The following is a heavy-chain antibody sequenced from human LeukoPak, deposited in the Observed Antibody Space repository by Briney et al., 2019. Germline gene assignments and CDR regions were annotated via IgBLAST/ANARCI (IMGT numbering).Heavy chain of an antibody. J-gene: IGHJ4*02. CDR2: ISSRSSTI. D-gene: IGHD3-3*01. Sequence: GGSLRLSCAASGFTFSSYSMNWVRHAPGKGLEWVSYISSRSSTIYYADSVKGRFTISRDNAKNSLYLQMNSLRAEDTAVYYCARGDERFLEWLLSTFDYWGQGTLVTVSS. CDR3: ARGDERFLEWLLSTFDY. V-gene: IGHV3-48*01. CDR1: GFTFSSYS.